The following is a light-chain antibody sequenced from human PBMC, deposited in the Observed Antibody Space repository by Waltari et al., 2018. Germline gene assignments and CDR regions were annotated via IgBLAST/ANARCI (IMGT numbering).Light chain of an antibody. CDR1: RSNIGDYY. J-gene: IGLJ3*02. V-gene: IGLV1-51*01. Sequence: QSVLTQPPSISAAAGQTVTISCSGTRSNIGDYYVSWYQQVPETAPKILIYDNFKRPSGFSDRFSGSKSGTSATLVITGLQTGDEADYFCGTWDASLTAWVFGGGTRLSVL. CDR2: DNF. CDR3: GTWDASLTAWV.